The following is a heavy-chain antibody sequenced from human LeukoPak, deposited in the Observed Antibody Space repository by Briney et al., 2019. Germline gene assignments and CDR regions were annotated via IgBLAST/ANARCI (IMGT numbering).Heavy chain of an antibody. J-gene: IGHJ4*02. D-gene: IGHD3-22*01. Sequence: GGSLRLSCAAPGFTFSNAWMNWVRQAPGKGLEWVGRIKSKTDGGTTDYAAPVKGRFTISRDDSKNTLYLQMNSLKTEDTAVYYCTTEGEYYDSSGYQGSPFYFDYWGQGTLVTVSS. CDR1: GFTFSNAW. CDR2: IKSKTDGGTT. V-gene: IGHV3-15*07. CDR3: TTEGEYYDSSGYQGSPFYFDY.